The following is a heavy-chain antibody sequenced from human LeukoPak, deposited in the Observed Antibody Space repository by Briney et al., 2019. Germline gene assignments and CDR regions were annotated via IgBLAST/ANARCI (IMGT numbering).Heavy chain of an antibody. J-gene: IGHJ3*02. Sequence: PSETLSLTCTVSGGPISSGDYYWSWIRQPPGKGLEWIGYIYYSGSTYYSPSLKNRLTILVDTSKSQFSLELSSVTAADTAVYYCARVPYGYSLTYCGGGCYSGAFDIWGQGTLVTVSS. V-gene: IGHV4-30-4*01. CDR2: IYYSGST. CDR3: ARVPYGYSLTYCGGGCYSGAFDI. CDR1: GGPISSGDYY. D-gene: IGHD2-21*01.